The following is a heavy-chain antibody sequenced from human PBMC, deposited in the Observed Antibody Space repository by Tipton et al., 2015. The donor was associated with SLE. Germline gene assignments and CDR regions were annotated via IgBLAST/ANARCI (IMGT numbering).Heavy chain of an antibody. CDR2: IIPIFGTA. V-gene: IGHV1-69*01. D-gene: IGHD3-22*01. J-gene: IGHJ5*02. Sequence: QVQLVQSGAEVKKPGSSVKVSCKASGGTFSSYAISWVRQAPGQGLEWMGGIIPIFGTANYAQKFQGRVTITTDESTSTAYMELSSLRSEDTAVYYCARSAFYDSSGYAGWFDPWGQGTLVTVSS. CDR3: ARSAFYDSSGYAGWFDP. CDR1: GGTFSSYA.